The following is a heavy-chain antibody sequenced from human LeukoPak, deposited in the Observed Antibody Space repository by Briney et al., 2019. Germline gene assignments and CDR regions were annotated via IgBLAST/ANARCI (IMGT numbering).Heavy chain of an antibody. CDR3: ARATPGFSSGWFNNWFDP. Sequence: SETLSLTCTVSGGSVRSNSYYWSWIRQPPGKGLEWIGYIXHSGTTNYNPSLKSRVTISVDTSKNQFSLNLSSVTAADTAVYYCARATPGFSSGWFNNWFDPWGQGTLVTVSS. CDR1: GGSVRSNSYY. D-gene: IGHD6-19*01. J-gene: IGHJ5*02. CDR2: IXHSGTT. V-gene: IGHV4-61*01.